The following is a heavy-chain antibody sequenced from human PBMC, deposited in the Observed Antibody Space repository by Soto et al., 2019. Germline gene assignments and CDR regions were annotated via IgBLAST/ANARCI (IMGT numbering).Heavy chain of an antibody. V-gene: IGHV3-53*01. D-gene: IGHD5-12*01. CDR2: IYSGGST. Sequence: GGSLRLSCAASGFTVSSNYMSWVRQAPGKGLEWVSVIYSGGSTYYADSVKGRFTISRDNSKNTLYLQMNSLRAEDTAVYYCARDVGSGDGISGYDSDYYYYGMDVWGQGTTVTVSS. CDR3: ARDVGSGDGISGYDSDYYYYGMDV. CDR1: GFTVSSNY. J-gene: IGHJ6*02.